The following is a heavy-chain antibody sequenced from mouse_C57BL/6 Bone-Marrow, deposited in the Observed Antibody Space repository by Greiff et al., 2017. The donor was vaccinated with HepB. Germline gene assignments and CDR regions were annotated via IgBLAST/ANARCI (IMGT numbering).Heavy chain of an antibody. D-gene: IGHD2-1*01. J-gene: IGHJ2*01. CDR2: IYPGDGDT. V-gene: IGHV1-82*01. Sequence: VQLQQSGPELVKPGASVKISCKASGYAFSSSWMNWVKQRPGKGLEWIGRIYPGDGDTNYNGKFKGKATLTADKSSSTAYMQLSSLTSEDSAVYYCTRLTIYYGNLYYFDYWGQGTTLTVSS. CDR3: TRLTIYYGNLYYFDY. CDR1: GYAFSSSW.